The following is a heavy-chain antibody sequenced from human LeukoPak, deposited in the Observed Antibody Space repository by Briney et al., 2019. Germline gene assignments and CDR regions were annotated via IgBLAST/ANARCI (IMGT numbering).Heavy chain of an antibody. CDR1: GGSFSGYY. J-gene: IGHJ4*02. CDR2: INHSGST. D-gene: IGHD6-6*01. Sequence: PSETLSLTCAVYGGSFSGYYWGWIRQPPGKGLEWIGEINHSGSTNYNPSLKSRVTISVDTSKNQFSLKLSSVTAADTAVYYCARAQYSSSSGYYFDYWGQGTLVTVSS. CDR3: ARAQYSSSSGYYFDY. V-gene: IGHV4-34*01.